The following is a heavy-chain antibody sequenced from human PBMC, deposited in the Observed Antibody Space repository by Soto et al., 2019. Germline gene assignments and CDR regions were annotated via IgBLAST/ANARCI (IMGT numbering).Heavy chain of an antibody. J-gene: IGHJ6*02. CDR2: INAGNGNT. CDR3: ARVVQRDYYGMDV. CDR1: GYTFTSYA. V-gene: IGHV1-3*01. Sequence: GASVTVSCKASGYTFTSYAVHWVRQAPGQRLEWMGWINAGNGNTKYSQKFQGRVTITRDTSASTAYMELSSLRSEDTAVYYCARVVQRDYYGMDVWGQGTTVTVSS. D-gene: IGHD2-8*01.